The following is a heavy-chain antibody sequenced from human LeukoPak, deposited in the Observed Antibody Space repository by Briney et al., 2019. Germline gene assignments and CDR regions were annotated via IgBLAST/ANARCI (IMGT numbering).Heavy chain of an antibody. J-gene: IGHJ3*02. CDR1: GYNLADHW. Sequence: GESLKISCKASGYNLADHWIAWVRQTPGKGLEWMGIIYPDDSDTKNSPSFEGQVTVSVDKSTNTAYLRWSSLKASDTAVYYCARRLLEASDTMLWGPADAFDIWGQGTTVTVSS. V-gene: IGHV5-51*01. D-gene: IGHD2-2*01. CDR2: IYPDDSDT. CDR3: ARRLLEASDTMLWGPADAFDI.